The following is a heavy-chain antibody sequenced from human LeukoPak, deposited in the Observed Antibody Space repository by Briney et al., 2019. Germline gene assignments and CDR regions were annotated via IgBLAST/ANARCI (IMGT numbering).Heavy chain of an antibody. Sequence: GGSLRLSCAASGFTFSSYAMSWVRQAPGKGLEWVANIKEDGSEKYYVDSVKGRFTISRDNAKNSLYLQMNSLRAEDTAVYYCARLPLTARRHFDYWGQGTLVTVSS. D-gene: IGHD5-18*01. CDR2: IKEDGSEK. V-gene: IGHV3-7*05. J-gene: IGHJ4*02. CDR1: GFTFSSYA. CDR3: ARLPLTARRHFDY.